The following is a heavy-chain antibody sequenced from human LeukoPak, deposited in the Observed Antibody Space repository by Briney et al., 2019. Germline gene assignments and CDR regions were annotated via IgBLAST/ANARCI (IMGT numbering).Heavy chain of an antibody. J-gene: IGHJ4*02. Sequence: PSETLSLTCAVYGGSFSGYYWSWIRQPPGKGLEWIGEINHSGSTNYNPSLKSRVTISVDTSKNQFSLKLSSVTAADTAVYYCARLLIGAVAGTGLTRYFDYWGQGTLVTVSS. CDR3: ARLLIGAVAGTGLTRYFDY. V-gene: IGHV4-34*01. CDR1: GGSFSGYY. CDR2: INHSGST. D-gene: IGHD6-19*01.